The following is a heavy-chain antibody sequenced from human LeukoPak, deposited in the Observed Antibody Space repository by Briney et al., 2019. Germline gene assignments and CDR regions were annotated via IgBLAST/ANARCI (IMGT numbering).Heavy chain of an antibody. CDR1: GGSISSSSYY. CDR2: LYYSAIT. Sequence: SETLSLTCTVSGGSISSSSYYWGWIRQPPGKGLEWIGSLYYSAITYHNPSLKSRVTISVDTSKNPFSLKLSAVTAADTAVYYCARGSGFLYGMDVWGQGTTVTVSS. J-gene: IGHJ6*02. V-gene: IGHV4-39*01. CDR3: ARGSGFLYGMDV. D-gene: IGHD3-3*01.